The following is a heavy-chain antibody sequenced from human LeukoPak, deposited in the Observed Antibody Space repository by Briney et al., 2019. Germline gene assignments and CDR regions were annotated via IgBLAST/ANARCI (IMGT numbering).Heavy chain of an antibody. D-gene: IGHD3-10*01. CDR3: ARVVDGSGSPDAFDI. Sequence: GASVKVSCKASGYTFTTLDINWVRQATGQGLEWMGWINPKSGNTGHAQKFQGRVTITRNTSISTAYMELSSLRSEDTAVYYCARVVDGSGSPDAFDIWGQGTMVTVSS. CDR1: GYTFTTLD. V-gene: IGHV1-8*03. CDR2: INPKSGNT. J-gene: IGHJ3*02.